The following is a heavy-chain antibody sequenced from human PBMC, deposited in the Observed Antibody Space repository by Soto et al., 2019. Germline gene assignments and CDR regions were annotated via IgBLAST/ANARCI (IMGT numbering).Heavy chain of an antibody. D-gene: IGHD6-25*01. CDR3: ARDRSRGSGTGDYYYGMDV. J-gene: IGHJ6*02. CDR2: IYYSGST. Sequence: QVQLQESGPGLVKPSQTLSLTCTVSGGSISSGGYYWSWIRQHPGKGLEWIGYIYYSGSTYYNPSLKSRVTISVDTSKNQFSLKLSSVTAADTAVYYWARDRSRGSGTGDYYYGMDVWGQGTTVTVSS. V-gene: IGHV4-31*03. CDR1: GGSISSGGYY.